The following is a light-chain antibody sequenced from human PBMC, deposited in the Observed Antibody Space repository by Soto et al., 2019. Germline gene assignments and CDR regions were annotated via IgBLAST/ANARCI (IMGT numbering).Light chain of an antibody. CDR3: QQYNSWPLT. V-gene: IGKV3-11*01. J-gene: IGKJ4*01. Sequence: EIVLTQSPATLSLSPGERATLSCRASQSVSPYLAWYQQKPGQAPRLLIYDASNRATGIPARFSGSGSGTEFTLTISSLQSEDFAVYYCQQYNSWPLTFGGGTKGDIK. CDR2: DAS. CDR1: QSVSPY.